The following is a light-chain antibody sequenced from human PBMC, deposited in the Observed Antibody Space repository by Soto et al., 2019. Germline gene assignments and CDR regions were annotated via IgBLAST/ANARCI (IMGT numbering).Light chain of an antibody. CDR3: SSCEITNTIDVL. CDR2: GVS. V-gene: IGLV2-14*01. CDR1: NSDVGGYNH. J-gene: IGLJ2*01. Sequence: QSVLTQPASVSGSPGQSITISCTGTNSDVGGYNHVSWYQQRPGEAPKLMIYGVSNRPSGISNRFSGSKSGNTASVTISGLQAEDEADYYGSSCEITNTIDVLFGGGTKLTVL.